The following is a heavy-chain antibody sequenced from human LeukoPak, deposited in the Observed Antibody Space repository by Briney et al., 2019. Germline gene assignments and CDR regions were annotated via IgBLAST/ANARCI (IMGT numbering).Heavy chain of an antibody. D-gene: IGHD2-2*01. CDR1: GYTLTELS. V-gene: IGHV1-24*01. CDR2: FDPEDGET. Sequence: ASVKVSCKVSGYTLTELSMHWVRQAPGKGLEWMGGFDPEDGETIYAQKFQGRVTMTEDTSTDTAYMELGSLRSEDTAVYYCATNTPGGQYQLPDYYYYGMDVWGKGTTVTVSS. CDR3: ATNTPGGQYQLPDYYYYGMDV. J-gene: IGHJ6*04.